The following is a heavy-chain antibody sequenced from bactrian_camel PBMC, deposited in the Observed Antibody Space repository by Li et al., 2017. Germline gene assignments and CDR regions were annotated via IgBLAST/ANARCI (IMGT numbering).Heavy chain of an antibody. D-gene: IGHD8*01. Sequence: VQLVESGGGLVQPGGSLRLSCIASGFQFSDYPMSWVRQAPGKDLEWIAQIAYDGWVSRYNDPAKGRFTISRGNARNTLYLQMNSLKPEDTAMYFCGADLTVGRGLWFDVNEYTVWGQGTQVTVS. CDR1: GFQFSDYP. V-gene: IGHV3S42*01. CDR3: GADLTVGRGLWFDVNEYTV. J-gene: IGHJ4*01. CDR2: IAYDGWVS.